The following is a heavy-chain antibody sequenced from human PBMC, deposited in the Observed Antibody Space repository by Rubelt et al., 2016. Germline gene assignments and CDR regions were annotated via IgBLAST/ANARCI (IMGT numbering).Heavy chain of an antibody. D-gene: IGHD2-2*01. CDR1: GGSISSSSYY. Sequence: QLQLQESGPGLVKPSETLSLTCTVSGGSISSSSYYWGWIRQPPGKGLEWIGYIYYSGSTYYNLSLKVGAPIPGEHSKNQCHLRRGSVTAVDTAVYYGAGGSVVVPEAMSWFDPWGQGTLVTVSS. CDR2: IYYSGST. V-gene: IGHV4-39*07. J-gene: IGHJ5*02. CDR3: AGGSVVVPEAMSWFDP.